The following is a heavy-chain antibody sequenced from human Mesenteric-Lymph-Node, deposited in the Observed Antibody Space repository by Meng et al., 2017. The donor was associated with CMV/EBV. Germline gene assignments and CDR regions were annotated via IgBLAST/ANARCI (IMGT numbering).Heavy chain of an antibody. V-gene: IGHV3-43D*04. CDR3: AKDASSRAVTYFDY. CDR1: GFTFSDHY. CDR2: ITWDANT. Sequence: GGSLRLSCAASGFTFSDHYMSWVRQAPGKGLEWVSLITWDANTYFADSVKGRFTISRDNRKDSLYLQMNSLRAEDTAFYYCAKDASSRAVTYFDYWGQGTLVTVSS. J-gene: IGHJ4*02. D-gene: IGHD2-2*01.